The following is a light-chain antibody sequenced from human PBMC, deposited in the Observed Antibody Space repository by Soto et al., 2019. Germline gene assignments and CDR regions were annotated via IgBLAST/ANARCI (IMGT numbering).Light chain of an antibody. CDR3: QQSYGTTLT. J-gene: IGKJ4*01. Sequence: EIQRTESPSTLSASVGDRVTITCRASQSISSYLNWYQQKPGKAPKLLIYAASSLQSGVPSRFSGSGSGTDGTITISSLKQEDGATYYCQQSYGTTLTFGGGTKVDIK. V-gene: IGKV1-39*01. CDR2: AAS. CDR1: QSISSY.